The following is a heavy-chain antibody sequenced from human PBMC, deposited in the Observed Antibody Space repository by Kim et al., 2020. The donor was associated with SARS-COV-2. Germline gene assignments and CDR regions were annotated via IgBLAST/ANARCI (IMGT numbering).Heavy chain of an antibody. Sequence: AGSVKGRFTISRDNSKNTLYLQMNSLRAEDTAVYYCATAGYSSGWYTPDYWGQGTLVTVSS. J-gene: IGHJ4*02. CDR3: ATAGYSSGWYTPDY. V-gene: IGHV3-23*01. D-gene: IGHD6-19*01.